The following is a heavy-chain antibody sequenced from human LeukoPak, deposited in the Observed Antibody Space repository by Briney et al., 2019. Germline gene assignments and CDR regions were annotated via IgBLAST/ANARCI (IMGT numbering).Heavy chain of an antibody. Sequence: KPSETLSLTCTVSGGSISSSSYFWGWIRQPPGKDLEWIGSIYYSGSTSYNPSLKSRVTISVDTSKNQFSLRLSSVTAADTAVYYCARTPFTYSSPSGYYYYMDVWGKGTTVTVSS. D-gene: IGHD6-13*01. J-gene: IGHJ6*03. CDR2: IYYSGST. CDR1: GGSISSSSYF. V-gene: IGHV4-39*07. CDR3: ARTPFTYSSPSGYYYYMDV.